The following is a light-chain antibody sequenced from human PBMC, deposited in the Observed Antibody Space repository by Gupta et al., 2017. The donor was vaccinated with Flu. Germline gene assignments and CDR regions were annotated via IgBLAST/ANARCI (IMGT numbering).Light chain of an antibody. CDR1: QNIVSN. J-gene: IGKJ1*01. V-gene: IGKV6D-21*02. CDR2: YAS. CDR3: HQSSRLPWT. Sequence: EIVLTQSPDFQSVTPNEKVTITCRASQNIVSNLHWYQQKPDQSPKLLIKYASRSITGVPSRFSGSGSGTDFTLTINSLEFEDAAAYYCHQSSRLPWTFGQGTKVEI.